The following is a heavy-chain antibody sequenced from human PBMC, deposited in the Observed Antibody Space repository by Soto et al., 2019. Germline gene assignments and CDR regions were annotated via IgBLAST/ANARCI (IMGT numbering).Heavy chain of an antibody. CDR1: GSTFSSYA. CDR2: ISGSGGST. D-gene: IGHD6-13*01. CDR3: AKESEGIAAAGTGYFDY. J-gene: IGHJ4*02. V-gene: IGHV3-23*01. Sequence: PWGSLRLSCAASGSTFSSYAMSWVRQAPGKGLEWVSAISGSGGSTYYADSVKGRFTISRDNSKNTLYLQMNSLRAEDTAVYYFAKESEGIAAAGTGYFDYWGQGTLVTVSS.